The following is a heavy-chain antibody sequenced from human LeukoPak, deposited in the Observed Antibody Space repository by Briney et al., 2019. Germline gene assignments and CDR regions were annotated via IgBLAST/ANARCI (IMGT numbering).Heavy chain of an antibody. J-gene: IGHJ4*02. CDR2: INAGNGNT. CDR3: ARVRYCSGGSCPLPDY. D-gene: IGHD2-15*01. V-gene: IGHV1-3*01. Sequence: ASVKVSCKASGYTFISYAMHWVRQAPGQRLEWMGWINAGNGNTKYSQKFQGRVTITRDTSASTAYMELSSLRSKDTAVYYCARVRYCSGGSCPLPDYWGQGTLVTVSS. CDR1: GYTFISYA.